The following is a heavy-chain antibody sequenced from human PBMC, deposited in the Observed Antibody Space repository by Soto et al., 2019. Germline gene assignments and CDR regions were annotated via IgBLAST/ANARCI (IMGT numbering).Heavy chain of an antibody. CDR3: ARDLDGGWNYVDY. CDR1: GYTLTGNY. D-gene: IGHD3-16*01. J-gene: IGHJ4*02. CDR2: ISAYNGNT. V-gene: IGHV1-18*04. Sequence: DSVKVPCKPSGYTLTGNYMHWVRQAPGQGLEWMGWISAYNGNTNYAQKLQGRVTMTTDTSTSTAYMELRSLRSDDTAVYYCARDLDGGWNYVDYWGQGTLVTVSS.